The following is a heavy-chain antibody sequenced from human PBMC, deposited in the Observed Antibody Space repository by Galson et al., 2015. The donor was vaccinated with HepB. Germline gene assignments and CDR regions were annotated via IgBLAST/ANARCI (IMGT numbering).Heavy chain of an antibody. J-gene: IGHJ4*02. CDR3: AREIHYERE. D-gene: IGHD3-16*01. CDR1: GGTFNSFG. V-gene: IGHV1-69*13. Sequence: SVKVSCKASGGTFNSFGISWVRQAPGQGLEWMGGIIPVFGVRKYAQKFQGRPTISADESTSTAYMELNSLTSEDTAVYFCAREIHYEREWGQGTLVMVSS. CDR2: IIPVFGVR.